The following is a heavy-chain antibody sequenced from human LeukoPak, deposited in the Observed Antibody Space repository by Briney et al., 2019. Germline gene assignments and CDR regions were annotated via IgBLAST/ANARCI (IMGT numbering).Heavy chain of an antibody. D-gene: IGHD3-10*01. Sequence: PGGSLRLSCAASGFTFSSYWMHWVRQAPGKGLVWVSRINSDGSSTSYADSVKGRFTISRDNAKNTLYLQMNSLRAEDTAVYYCAKDAHTMVRGDFDYWGQGTLVTVSS. CDR3: AKDAHTMVRGDFDY. CDR1: GFTFSSYW. J-gene: IGHJ4*02. CDR2: INSDGSST. V-gene: IGHV3-74*01.